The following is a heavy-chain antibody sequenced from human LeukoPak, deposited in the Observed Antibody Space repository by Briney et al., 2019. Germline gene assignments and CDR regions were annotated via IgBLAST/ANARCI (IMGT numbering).Heavy chain of an antibody. D-gene: IGHD3-10*01. J-gene: IGHJ6*02. Sequence: ASVKVSCKASGYTFTGYYMHWVRQASGQGLEWMGWINPNSGGTNYAQKFQGRVTMTRDTSISTAYMELSRLRSDDTAVYYCASEGIWFGESTGYYGMDVWGQGTTVTVSS. CDR1: GYTFTGYY. CDR3: ASEGIWFGESTGYYGMDV. V-gene: IGHV1-2*02. CDR2: INPNSGGT.